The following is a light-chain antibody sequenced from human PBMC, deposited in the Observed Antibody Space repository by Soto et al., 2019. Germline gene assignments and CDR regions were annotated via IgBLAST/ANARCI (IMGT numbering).Light chain of an antibody. V-gene: IGKV3-15*01. CDR1: ESVSRN. CDR3: QQYNSWPPIT. J-gene: IGKJ5*01. CDR2: DAS. Sequence: VVMTQSPATLTLSPGERATLSCRPSESVSRNLAWYQQKPGQAPRLLIYDASTRATGIPDRFSGGGSGTEFTLTISSLQSEDFVVYYCQQYNSWPPITFGQGRRLEVK.